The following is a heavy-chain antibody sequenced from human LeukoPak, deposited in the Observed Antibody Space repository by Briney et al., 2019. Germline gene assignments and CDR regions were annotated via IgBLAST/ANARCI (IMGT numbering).Heavy chain of an antibody. D-gene: IGHD2-2*01. V-gene: IGHV4-59*12. J-gene: IGHJ5*02. CDR1: GGSISSYY. CDR2: IYYSGST. Sequence: SETLSLTCTVSGGSISSYYWSWIRQPPGKGLEWVGYIYYSGSTYYNPSLKSRVTISVDTSKNQFSLKLSSVTAADTAVYYCARGIVVVPAALGWFDPWGQGTLVTVSS. CDR3: ARGIVVVPAALGWFDP.